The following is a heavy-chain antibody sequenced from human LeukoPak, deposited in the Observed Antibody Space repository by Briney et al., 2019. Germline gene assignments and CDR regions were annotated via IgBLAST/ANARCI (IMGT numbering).Heavy chain of an antibody. CDR1: GFTFSDYY. J-gene: IGHJ4*02. Sequence: GGSLRLSCAASGFTFSDYYMSWIRQAPGKGLEWVSYISSSGSTIYYADSVKGRFTISRDNAKNSLYLQMNSLRAEDTAVCYCARTAVVITTAPGYFDYWGQGTLVTVSS. CDR2: ISSSGSTI. D-gene: IGHD3-22*01. V-gene: IGHV3-11*01. CDR3: ARTAVVITTAPGYFDY.